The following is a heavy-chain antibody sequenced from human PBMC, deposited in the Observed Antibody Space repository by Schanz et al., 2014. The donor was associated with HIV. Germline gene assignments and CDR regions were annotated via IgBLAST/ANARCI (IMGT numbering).Heavy chain of an antibody. V-gene: IGHV3-23*01. Sequence: EVQLLESGGGLVQPGGSLRLSCAASGFTFSSYAMSWVRQAPGKGLEWVSAISGSSITYSADSVKGRFTISRDNSKNTLYLQMNSLRAEDTAVYFCARDSGPGSYWGQGTLVTVSS. CDR3: ARDSGPGSY. CDR2: ISGSSIT. J-gene: IGHJ4*02. CDR1: GFTFSSYA. D-gene: IGHD3-10*01.